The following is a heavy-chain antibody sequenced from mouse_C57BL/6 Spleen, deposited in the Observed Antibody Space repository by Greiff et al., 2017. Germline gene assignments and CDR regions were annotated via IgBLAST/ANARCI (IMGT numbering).Heavy chain of an antibody. J-gene: IGHJ3*01. D-gene: IGHD4-1*01. Sequence: VQLQQPGAELVKPGASVKLSCKASGYTFTSYWMHWVKQRPGRGLAWIGRIDPNSGGTKYNEKFKSKATLTVDKPSSTAYMQLSSLTSEGFGGYYWARGGVSGTGVAFLGPGTLVTVSA. CDR1: GYTFTSYW. CDR2: IDPNSGGT. V-gene: IGHV1-72*01. CDR3: ARGGVSGTGVAF.